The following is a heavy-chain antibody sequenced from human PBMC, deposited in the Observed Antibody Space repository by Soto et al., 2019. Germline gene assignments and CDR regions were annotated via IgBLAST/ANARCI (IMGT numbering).Heavy chain of an antibody. Sequence: EVQLLESGGGLVQPGGSLRLSCAASGFTFSSYAMSWVRQAPGKGLEWVSAISGSGGSTYYADSVKGRFTISRDNSKNTLYLQMNSLRADDTAVYYCANPPLGSQAGYFQHWGQGTLVTVSS. CDR3: ANPPLGSQAGYFQH. V-gene: IGHV3-23*01. J-gene: IGHJ1*01. D-gene: IGHD7-27*01. CDR1: GFTFSSYA. CDR2: ISGSGGST.